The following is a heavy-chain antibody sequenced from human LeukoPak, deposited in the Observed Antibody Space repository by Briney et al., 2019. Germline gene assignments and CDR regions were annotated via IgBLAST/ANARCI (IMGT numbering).Heavy chain of an antibody. Sequence: GGSLRLSYAASGLTFSNAWMSWVRQAPGKGLEWVGRIKRKSDGGTTDYAAPVKGRFTISRDDSKNTLYLQMNSLKSEDTAVYYCTTELDVRPNHYWGQGTLVTVSS. D-gene: IGHD1-14*01. J-gene: IGHJ4*02. V-gene: IGHV3-15*01. CDR3: TTELDVRPNHY. CDR1: GLTFSNAW. CDR2: IKRKSDGGTT.